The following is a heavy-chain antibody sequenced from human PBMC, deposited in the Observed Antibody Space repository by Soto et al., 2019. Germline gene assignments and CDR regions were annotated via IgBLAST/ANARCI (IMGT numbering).Heavy chain of an antibody. CDR3: DSEDGYIYVPRYYHYGMDV. D-gene: IGHD5-18*01. Sequence: EVQLVESGGGLVQPGGSLRLSCAASGFTFSDHYMDWVRQAPGKGLEWVGRIRNKVNGCTTEYAASVKGRFTISRDDSKNSLYLQMKSLKTEDTAVYHCDSEDGYIYVPRYYHYGMDVWGQGTTVTVS. CDR1: GFTFSDHY. CDR2: IRNKVNGCTT. J-gene: IGHJ6*02. V-gene: IGHV3-72*01.